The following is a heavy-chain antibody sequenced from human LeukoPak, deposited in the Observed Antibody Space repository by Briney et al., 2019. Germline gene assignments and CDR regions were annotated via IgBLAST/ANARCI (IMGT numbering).Heavy chain of an antibody. CDR1: GFTVSSNY. J-gene: IGHJ4*02. CDR2: IYSGGST. Sequence: PGGSLRLSCAASGFTVSSNYMSWVRQAPGKGLEWVSVIYSGGSTYYAESVKGRFTISRDNSNNTLYLQMDSLRAEDTAVYYCTRHLINIWDFDYWGQGTLVTVSS. CDR3: TRHLINIWDFDY. D-gene: IGHD3-16*01. V-gene: IGHV3-66*04.